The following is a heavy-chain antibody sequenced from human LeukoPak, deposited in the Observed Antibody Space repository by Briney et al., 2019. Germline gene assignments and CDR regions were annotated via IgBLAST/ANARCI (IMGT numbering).Heavy chain of an antibody. CDR2: IIRIFGTA. CDR3: ARACGQQLDGCFDY. CDR1: GGTSSSYA. V-gene: IGHV1-69*05. D-gene: IGHD6-13*01. Sequence: VASVKVSCKASGGTSSSYAISWVRQAPGQGLEWMGGIIRIFGTANYAQKFQGRVTITTDESTSTAYMELSSLRSEDTAVYYCARACGQQLDGCFDYWGQGTLVTVSS. J-gene: IGHJ4*02.